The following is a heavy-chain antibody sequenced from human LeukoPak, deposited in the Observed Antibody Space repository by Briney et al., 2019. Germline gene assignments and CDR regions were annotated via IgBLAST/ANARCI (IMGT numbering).Heavy chain of an antibody. CDR1: GGTFSSYA. CDR3: AREVGRGFDY. J-gene: IGHJ4*02. CDR2: IIPIFGTA. D-gene: IGHD1-26*01. V-gene: IGHV1-69*05. Sequence: GASVKVSCKASGGTFSSYAISWVRQAPGQGLEWMGGIIPIFGTANYAQKFQGRVTMTTDTSTSTAYMEVRSLRSDDTAVYYCAREVGRGFDYWGQGTLVTVSS.